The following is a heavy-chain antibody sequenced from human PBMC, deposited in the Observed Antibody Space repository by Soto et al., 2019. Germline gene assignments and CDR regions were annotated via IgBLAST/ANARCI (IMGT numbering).Heavy chain of an antibody. CDR2: IYHSGNS. CDR1: VGLISTSEG. Sequence: PEARRDRSAGSVGLISTSEGLVWRRQPPGRGLEWIGEIYHSGNSNYNPSLKSRVTLSVDKSKNQFSLNLTSVTAADTAVYYCAKRDPYIPEVPFDYWGQGTLVTVS. V-gene: IGHV4-4*03. D-gene: IGHD2-21*01. J-gene: IGHJ4*02. CDR3: AKRDPYIPEVPFDY.